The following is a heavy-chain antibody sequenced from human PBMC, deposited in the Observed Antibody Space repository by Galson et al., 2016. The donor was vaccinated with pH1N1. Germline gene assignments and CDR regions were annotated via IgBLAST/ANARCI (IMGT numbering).Heavy chain of an antibody. D-gene: IGHD3-10*02. V-gene: IGHV3-30*02. CDR2: IRHDGSAK. J-gene: IGHJ5*02. CDR3: AKDVSGELIPSRIDL. Sequence: WLTFIRHDGSAKFYADSVKGRFSISRDNSKNVLYMEMNSLRPEDTAVYYCAKDVSGELIPSRIDLWGQGTLVTVSS.